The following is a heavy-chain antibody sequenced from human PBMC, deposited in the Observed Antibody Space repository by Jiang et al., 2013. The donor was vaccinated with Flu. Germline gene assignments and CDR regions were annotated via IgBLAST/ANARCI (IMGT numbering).Heavy chain of an antibody. J-gene: IGHJ4*02. CDR3: AKTNNHISLAGTEDY. CDR1: GFSFSNYA. Sequence: QLLESGGDLVQPGGSLRLSCAASGFSFSNYAMSWVRQAPGKGLQWVSSIRGGGGVTYYADSVKGRFTISRDNSKNTLYLQMNSPRAEDTAVYYCAKTNNHISLAGTEDYWGQGTLVTVSS. V-gene: IGHV3-23*01. CDR2: IRGGGGVT. D-gene: IGHD6-19*01.